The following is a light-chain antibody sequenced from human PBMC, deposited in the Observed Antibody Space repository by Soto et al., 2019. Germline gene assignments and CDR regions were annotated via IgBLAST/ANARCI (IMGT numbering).Light chain of an antibody. CDR1: QSISSY. CDR2: AAS. Sequence: DTKMIRNPPTMSAYVEDIVTMAVRASQSISSYLNWYQQKPGKAPKLLIYAASSLQSGVPSRFSGSGSGTDFALTISSLQPEDFATYYCQRSYRTPWTLGQGTKVDIK. CDR3: QRSYRTPWT. V-gene: IGKV1-39*01. J-gene: IGKJ1*01.